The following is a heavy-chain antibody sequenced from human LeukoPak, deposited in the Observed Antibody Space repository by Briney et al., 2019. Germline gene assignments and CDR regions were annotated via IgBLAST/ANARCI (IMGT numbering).Heavy chain of an antibody. CDR3: ARGYRGPYGMDV. CDR1: GYTFTSYA. J-gene: IGHJ6*04. D-gene: IGHD5-18*01. CDR2: INAGNGNT. Sequence: HRASVKVSCKATGYTFTSYAMHWVRQPPGQGLEWMGWINAGNGNTKYSQKFQGRVTITRDTSASTAYMELSSLRSEDTAVYYCARGYRGPYGMDVWGKGTKVTVSS. V-gene: IGHV1-3*01.